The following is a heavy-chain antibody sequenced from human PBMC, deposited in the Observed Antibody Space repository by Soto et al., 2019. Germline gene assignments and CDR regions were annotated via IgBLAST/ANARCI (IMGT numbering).Heavy chain of an antibody. Sequence: QVQLVECGGGVVQPGTSLRLTCEASGFTLSGFGMHWVRQAPGKGLEWVAVIWYDGSKKYYADCVKGRFTISRDNSKNALYLQMNSLRAEDTAVYYCARGRGGSYGGNSAHFDIWAQGTLVTVSS. V-gene: IGHV3-33*01. D-gene: IGHD4-17*01. CDR3: ARGRGGSYGGNSAHFDI. J-gene: IGHJ3*02. CDR1: GFTLSGFG. CDR2: IWYDGSKK.